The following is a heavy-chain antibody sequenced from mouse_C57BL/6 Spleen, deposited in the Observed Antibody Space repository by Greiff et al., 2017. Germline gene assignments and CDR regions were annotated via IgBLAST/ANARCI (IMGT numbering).Heavy chain of an antibody. D-gene: IGHD3-1*01. Sequence: VQLQQSGPELVKPGASVKISCKASGYSFTSYYIHWVKQRPGQGLEWIGWIYPGSGNTKYNEKFKGKATLTADTSSSTAYMQLSSLTSEDSAVYDCARRGHLDFDYWGQGTTLTVSS. CDR1: GYSFTSYY. CDR2: IYPGSGNT. J-gene: IGHJ2*01. V-gene: IGHV1-66*01. CDR3: ARRGHLDFDY.